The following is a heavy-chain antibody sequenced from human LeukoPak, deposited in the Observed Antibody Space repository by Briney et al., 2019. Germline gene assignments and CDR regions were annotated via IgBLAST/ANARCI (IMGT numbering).Heavy chain of an antibody. CDR3: ARDNPDYDYIWGSYRGGDAFDI. CDR2: IKQDGSEK. CDR1: GFTFSSYW. Sequence: GGSLRLSCAASGFTFSSYWMSWVRQAPGKGLEWVANIKQDGSEKYYVDSVKGRFTISRDNAKNSMYLQMNSLRAEDTAVYYCARDNPDYDYIWGSYRGGDAFDIWGQGTMVTVSS. D-gene: IGHD3-16*02. V-gene: IGHV3-7*01. J-gene: IGHJ3*02.